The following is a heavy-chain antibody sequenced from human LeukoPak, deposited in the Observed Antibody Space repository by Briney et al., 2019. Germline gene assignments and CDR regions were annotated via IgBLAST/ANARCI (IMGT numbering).Heavy chain of an antibody. CDR3: ARDVEMGTIGHHFDS. CDR1: GASISSGTYY. V-gene: IGHV4-31*11. CDR2: IYHSGST. D-gene: IGHD5-24*01. Sequence: PSQTLSLTCAVSGASISSGTYYWSWIRQHPGKGLEWIGYIYHSGSTFYNPSLKSRVTISADTSENQFSLNLRSVTAADTAIYYCARDVEMGTIGHHFDSWGQGTLVTVSS. J-gene: IGHJ4*02.